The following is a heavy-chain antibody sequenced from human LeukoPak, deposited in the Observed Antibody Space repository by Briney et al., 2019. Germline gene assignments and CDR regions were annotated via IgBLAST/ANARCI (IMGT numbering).Heavy chain of an antibody. Sequence: PGGSLRLSCAASGFTFSSYWMSWVRRAPGKGLERVANIKQDGSDKYYVDSVKGRFTISRDNAKNSLYLQMNSLRAEDTAVYYCAKEKTYGTYYVDYWGQGTLVTVSS. CDR1: GFTFSSYW. CDR2: IKQDGSDK. CDR3: AKEKTYGTYYVDY. V-gene: IGHV3-7*01. D-gene: IGHD1-26*01. J-gene: IGHJ4*02.